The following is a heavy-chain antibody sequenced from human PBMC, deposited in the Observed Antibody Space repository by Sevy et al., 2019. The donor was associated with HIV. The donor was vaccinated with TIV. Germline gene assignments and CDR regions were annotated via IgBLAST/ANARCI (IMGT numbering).Heavy chain of an antibody. J-gene: IGHJ6*03. Sequence: GGSLRLSCAASGFTFSSYSMNWVRQAPGKGLEWVSSISSSSSYIYYADSVKGRFTISRDNAKNSLYLQMNSLRAEDTAAYYCARDGDTAMVTPDYYYYMDVWGKGTTVTVSS. D-gene: IGHD5-18*01. CDR3: ARDGDTAMVTPDYYYYMDV. V-gene: IGHV3-21*01. CDR2: ISSSSSYI. CDR1: GFTFSSYS.